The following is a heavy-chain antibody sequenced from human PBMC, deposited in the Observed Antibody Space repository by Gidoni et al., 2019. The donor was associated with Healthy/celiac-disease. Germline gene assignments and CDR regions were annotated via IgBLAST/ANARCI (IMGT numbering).Heavy chain of an antibody. CDR1: GGSFSGYY. V-gene: IGHV4-34*01. Sequence: QVQPQQWGAGPFTPSETLSPTCAVYGGSFSGYYWSRIRQPPGKGLEWDGENKHSGSTNYNPSLKSRVTISVDTSKSQFSLKLRSVTAADTAVYYCARVYRRQWLVRGFDYWGQGTLVTVSS. D-gene: IGHD6-19*01. J-gene: IGHJ4*02. CDR2: NKHSGST. CDR3: ARVYRRQWLVRGFDY.